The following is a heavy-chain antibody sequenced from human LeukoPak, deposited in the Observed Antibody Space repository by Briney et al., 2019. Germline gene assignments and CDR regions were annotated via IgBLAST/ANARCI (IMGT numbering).Heavy chain of an antibody. V-gene: IGHV3-11*04. CDR1: GFTFSDYY. Sequence: GGSLRLSCAASGFTFSDYYMSWLRQAPGKGLEWVSYISSSGSTIYYADSVKGRFTISRDNSQNSLYMQMNSLRAEDTAVYYCARQNYDILTGYYNHYMDVWGKGTTVTVSS. J-gene: IGHJ6*03. CDR3: ARQNYDILTGYYNHYMDV. CDR2: ISSSGSTI. D-gene: IGHD3-9*01.